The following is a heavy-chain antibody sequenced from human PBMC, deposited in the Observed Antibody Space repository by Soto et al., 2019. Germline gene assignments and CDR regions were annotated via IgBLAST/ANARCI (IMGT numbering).Heavy chain of an antibody. CDR2: ISAYNGNT. CDR1: GYTFTSYG. CDR3: ARVGDIVVVPALYYYYYMDV. V-gene: IGHV1-18*01. J-gene: IGHJ6*03. Sequence: VQLVQSGAEVKKPGASVKASCKASGYTFTSYGISWVRQAPGQGLEWMGWISAYNGNTNYAQKLQGRVTMTTDTSTSTAYMELRSLRSDDTAVYYCARVGDIVVVPALYYYYYMDVWGKGTTVTVSS. D-gene: IGHD2-2*01.